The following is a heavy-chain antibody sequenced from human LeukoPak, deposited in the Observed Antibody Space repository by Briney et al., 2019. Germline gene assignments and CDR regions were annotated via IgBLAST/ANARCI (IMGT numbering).Heavy chain of an antibody. J-gene: IGHJ4*02. CDR1: GFTFSSYS. CDR2: ISSSGSTI. Sequence: GGSLRLSCAASGFTFSSYSMNWVRQAPGKGLEWVSYISSSGSTIYYADSVKGRFTISRDNAKNSLYLQMNSLRAEDTAVYYCAKLGRNYFDYWGQGTLVTVSS. D-gene: IGHD3-10*01. V-gene: IGHV3-48*04. CDR3: AKLGRNYFDY.